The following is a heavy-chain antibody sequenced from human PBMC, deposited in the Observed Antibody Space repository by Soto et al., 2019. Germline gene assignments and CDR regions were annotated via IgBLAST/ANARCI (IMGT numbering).Heavy chain of an antibody. D-gene: IGHD3-3*01. CDR2: ISYDGSNK. J-gene: IGHJ6*02. V-gene: IGHV3-30-3*01. CDR3: AREAAGHDFWSGYYSGYYYYGMDV. Sequence: LRLSCAASGFTFSSYAMHWVRQAPGKGLEWVAVISYDGSNKYYADSVKGRFTISRDNSKNTLCLQMNSLRAEDTAVYYCAREAAGHDFWSGYYSGYYYYGMDVWGQGTTVTVSS. CDR1: GFTFSSYA.